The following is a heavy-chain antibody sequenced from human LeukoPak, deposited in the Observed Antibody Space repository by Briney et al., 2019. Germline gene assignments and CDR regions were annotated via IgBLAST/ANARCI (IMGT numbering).Heavy chain of an antibody. V-gene: IGHV3-73*01. Sequence: GSLRLSCAASGFTFSGSAMHWVRQASGKGLEWIGRIRSKANSYATAYAASVKGRFTISRDDSKNMAYLQMDSLETEDTAVYYCTREGRGSDAFDYWGQGTLVTVSS. CDR2: IRSKANSYAT. D-gene: IGHD3-16*01. CDR3: TREGRGSDAFDY. CDR1: GFTFSGSA. J-gene: IGHJ4*02.